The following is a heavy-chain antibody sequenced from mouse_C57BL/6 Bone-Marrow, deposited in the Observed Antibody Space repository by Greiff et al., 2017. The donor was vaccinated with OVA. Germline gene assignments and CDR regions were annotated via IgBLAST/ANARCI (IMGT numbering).Heavy chain of an antibody. V-gene: IGHV10-3*01. Sequence: EVKLVESGGGLVQPKGSLKLSCAASGFTFNTYAMHWVRQAPGKGLEWVARIRSKSSNYATYYADSVKDRFTISRDDSQSMLYLQMNNLKTEDTAMYYCVREEVTTTGPWFAYWGQGTLVTVSA. D-gene: IGHD2-2*01. J-gene: IGHJ3*01. CDR1: GFTFNTYA. CDR3: VREEVTTTGPWFAY. CDR2: IRSKSSNYAT.